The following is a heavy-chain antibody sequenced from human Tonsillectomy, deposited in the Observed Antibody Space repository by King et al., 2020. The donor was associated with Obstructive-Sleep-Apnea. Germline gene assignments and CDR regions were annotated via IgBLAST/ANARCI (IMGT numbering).Heavy chain of an antibody. CDR3: ARLYRYSGTYYGLADY. Sequence: VQLVESGEEVKKPGESLKISCKGSGYGFTNCWIGWVRQMPGKGLEWMGIIYPGDSDTRYSPSFQGKVTISADKSISTAYLQWSSLKASDTAIYYCARLYRYSGTYYGLADYWGQGSLVTVSS. D-gene: IGHD1-26*01. V-gene: IGHV5-51*01. CDR2: IYPGDSDT. J-gene: IGHJ4*02. CDR1: GYGFTNCW.